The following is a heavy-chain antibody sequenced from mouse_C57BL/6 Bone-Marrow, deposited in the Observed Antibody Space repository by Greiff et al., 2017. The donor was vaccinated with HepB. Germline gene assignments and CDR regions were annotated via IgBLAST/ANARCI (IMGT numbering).Heavy chain of an antibody. Sequence: DVKLVESGGGLVKPGGSLKLSCAASGFTFSDYGMHWVRQAPEKGLEWVAYISSGSSTIYYADTVKGRFTISRDNAKNTLFLQMTSLRSEDTAMYYCAREDYADYYAMDYWGQGTSVTVSS. CDR2: ISSGSSTI. D-gene: IGHD1-1*02. CDR1: GFTFSDYG. CDR3: AREDYADYYAMDY. J-gene: IGHJ4*01. V-gene: IGHV5-17*01.